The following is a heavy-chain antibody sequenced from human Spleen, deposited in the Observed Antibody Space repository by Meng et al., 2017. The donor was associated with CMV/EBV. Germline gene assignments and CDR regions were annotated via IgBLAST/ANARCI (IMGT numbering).Heavy chain of an antibody. V-gene: IGHV3-11*01. CDR1: GFTFSDYY. Sequence: GESLKISFAASGFTFSDYYMSWIRQAPGKGLEWVSYISNRGSTIYYADSVKGRFTISRDNAKNSLYLQMDSLRAEDTAVYYCARNLRFLDYCGQGTLVTVSS. D-gene: IGHD3-3*01. CDR3: ARNLRFLDY. CDR2: ISNRGSTI. J-gene: IGHJ4*02.